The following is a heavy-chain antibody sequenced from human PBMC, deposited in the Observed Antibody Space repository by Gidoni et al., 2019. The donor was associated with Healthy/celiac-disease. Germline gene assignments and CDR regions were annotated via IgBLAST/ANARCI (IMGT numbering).Heavy chain of an antibody. CDR3: ARVVAYNWFDP. V-gene: IGHV3-7*03. CDR2: IKQDGSEK. CDR1: GFTFSSYW. J-gene: IGHJ5*02. Sequence: EVQLVESGGGLVQPGGSLRLSCAASGFTFSSYWMSWVRQAPGKGLEWVANIKQDGSEKSYVDSVKGRFTISRDNAKNSLYLQMNSLRAEDTAVYYCARVVAYNWFDPWGQGTLVTVSS.